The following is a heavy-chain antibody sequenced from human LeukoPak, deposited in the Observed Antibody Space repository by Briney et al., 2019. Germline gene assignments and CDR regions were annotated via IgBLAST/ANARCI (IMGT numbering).Heavy chain of an antibody. J-gene: IGHJ1*01. CDR3: ARDLVTVTKGFDI. D-gene: IGHD4-17*01. CDR1: GDSFSSHY. V-gene: IGHV4-59*11. CDR2: ISHIGRT. Sequence: SETLSLTCAVSGDSFSSHYWTWIRQSPGTGLEWIGYISHIGRTNYNPSLKSRVTISIDTSKNQFSLKLRSVTAADTAVYYCARDLVTVTKGFDIWGQGTLVTVSS.